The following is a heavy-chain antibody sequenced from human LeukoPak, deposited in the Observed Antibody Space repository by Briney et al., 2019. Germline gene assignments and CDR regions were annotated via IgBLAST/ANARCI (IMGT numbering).Heavy chain of an antibody. CDR3: AKTTSYSGYGFDY. CDR1: GFTFSSYG. CDR2: IRYDASDK. V-gene: IGHV3-30*02. J-gene: IGHJ4*02. Sequence: GGSLRLSCAASGFTFSSYGMHWVRQAPGKGLEWVAFIRYDASDKYYADSVKGRFTISRDNSKNTVSLQMDSLGAEDAAVYYCAKTTSYSGYGFDYWGQGTLVTVSS. D-gene: IGHD5-12*01.